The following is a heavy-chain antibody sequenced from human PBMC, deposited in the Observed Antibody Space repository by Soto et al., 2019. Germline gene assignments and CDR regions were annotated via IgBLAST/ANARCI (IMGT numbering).Heavy chain of an antibody. J-gene: IGHJ4*02. CDR2: IYYSGST. CDR1: GGSISSSSYY. D-gene: IGHD4-17*01. V-gene: IGHV4-39*01. CDR3: ARLPLEKYGDYLNY. Sequence: SETLSLTCTVSGGSISSSSYYWGWIRQPPGKGLEWIGSIYYSGSTYYNPSLKSRVTISVDTSKNQFSLKLSSVTAADTAVYYCARLPLEKYGDYLNYWGQGTLVTVSS.